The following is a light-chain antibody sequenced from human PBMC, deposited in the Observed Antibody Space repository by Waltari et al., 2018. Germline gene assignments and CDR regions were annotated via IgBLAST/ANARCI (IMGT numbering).Light chain of an antibody. CDR2: AAS. V-gene: IGKV3-20*01. J-gene: IGKJ1*01. CDR3: QKYDRLPAT. CDR1: QSIGKY. Sequence: EIVLTQSPGTLPLSAGERAPLSCRARQSIGKYLVWYQQKPGQSPRLLMYAASSRATGIPDRFSGSGAGTDFSLAICRLEPEDFAVYYWQKYDRLPATFGQGTKVEIK.